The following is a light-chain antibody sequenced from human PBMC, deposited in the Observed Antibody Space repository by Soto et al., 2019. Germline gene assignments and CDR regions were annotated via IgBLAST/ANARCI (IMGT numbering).Light chain of an antibody. CDR3: QQRSNWPPIT. CDR2: DAS. V-gene: IGKV3-11*01. J-gene: IGKJ5*01. Sequence: EIVMTQSTATLSVSPGERATLSCRASQSVSSYLAWYQQKPGQAPRLLIYDASNRATGIPARFSGGGSGTDFTLTIDNLEPEDFAIYYCQQRSNWPPITFGQGTRL. CDR1: QSVSSY.